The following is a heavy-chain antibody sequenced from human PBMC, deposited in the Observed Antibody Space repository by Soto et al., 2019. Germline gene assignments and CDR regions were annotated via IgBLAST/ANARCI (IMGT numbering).Heavy chain of an antibody. CDR3: ARDMGGYYFEPNDY. J-gene: IGHJ4*02. CDR1: GYTFTSYG. D-gene: IGHD3-22*01. Sequence: ASVKVSCKTSGYTFTSYGISWVRQAPGQGLEWMGWITANNVNTNYAQKFQGRVTMTTDTSTAAAYMELRSLRSGDTAVYYCARDMGGYYFEPNDYWGQRTLVTVSS. CDR2: ITANNVNT. V-gene: IGHV1-18*01.